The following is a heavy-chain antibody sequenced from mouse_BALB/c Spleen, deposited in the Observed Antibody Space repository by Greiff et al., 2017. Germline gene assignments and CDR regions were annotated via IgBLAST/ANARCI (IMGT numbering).Heavy chain of an antibody. V-gene: IGHV3-6*02. CDR2: ISYDGSN. Sequence: EVQLQESGPGLVKPSQSLSLTCSVSGYSITSGYFWYWNRQPPGNILEWMCFISYDGSNNYNPSLKNRNSITHDTSKNQFFLKLTSVTTEDKATYYCARVGYPYYFDYWGQGTTLTVSS. J-gene: IGHJ2*01. D-gene: IGHD2-2*01. CDR1: GYSITSGYF. CDR3: ARVGYPYYFDY.